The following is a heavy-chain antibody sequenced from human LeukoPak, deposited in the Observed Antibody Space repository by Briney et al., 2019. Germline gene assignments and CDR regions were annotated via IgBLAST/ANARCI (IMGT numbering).Heavy chain of an antibody. Sequence: PGGSLRLSCAASGFTFDDYAMHWVRQAPGKGLEWVSSISWNSGSIGYADSVKGRFTISRDNAKNSLYLQMNSLRAEDTALYYCAKGDQGGNSYGTDYWGQGTLVTVSS. CDR2: ISWNSGSI. D-gene: IGHD5-18*01. J-gene: IGHJ4*02. CDR3: AKGDQGGNSYGTDY. V-gene: IGHV3-9*01. CDR1: GFTFDDYA.